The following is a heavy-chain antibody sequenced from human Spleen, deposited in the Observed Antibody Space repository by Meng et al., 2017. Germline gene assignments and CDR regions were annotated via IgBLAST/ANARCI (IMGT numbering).Heavy chain of an antibody. CDR2: IGTADDT. J-gene: IGHJ2*01. CDR1: GFTFSSND. Sequence: EVQLVESGGRVVQPGGSLRLSCAASGFTFSSNDMHWVRQATGKGLEWVSGIGTADDTYYPGSVKGRFTISRENAKNSLYLQMNSLRAEDTAVYYCARRGSHAGWYLDLWGRGTLVTVSS. D-gene: IGHD3-16*01. V-gene: IGHV3-13*01. CDR3: ARRGSHAGWYLDL.